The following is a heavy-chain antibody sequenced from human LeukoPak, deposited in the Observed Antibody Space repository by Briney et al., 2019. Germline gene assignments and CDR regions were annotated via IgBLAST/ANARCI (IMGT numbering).Heavy chain of an antibody. CDR1: GYSISSGYY. D-gene: IGHD3-10*01. CDR2: IYHSGST. CDR3: ARGAFPMVPTGGVGYFDY. V-gene: IGHV4-38-2*02. J-gene: IGHJ4*02. Sequence: SETLSLTCTVSGYSISSGYYWGWIRQPPGKGLEWIGSIYHSGSTYYNPSLKSRVTISVDTSKNQFSLKLSSVTAADTAVYYCARGAFPMVPTGGVGYFDYWGQGTLVTVSS.